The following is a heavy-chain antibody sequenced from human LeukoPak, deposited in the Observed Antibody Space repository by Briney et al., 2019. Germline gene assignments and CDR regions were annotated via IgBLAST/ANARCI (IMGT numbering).Heavy chain of an antibody. J-gene: IGHJ4*02. CDR3: ARGTPPSYYYDSSGYYYSFDY. V-gene: IGHV1-18*01. Sequence: GASVKVSCKASGYTFTSYGISWVRQAPGQGLEWMGWISAYNGNTNYAQKLQGRVTMTTDTSTSTAYMELRSLRSDDTAVYYCARGTPPSYYYDSSGYYYSFDYWGQGTLVTVSS. D-gene: IGHD3-22*01. CDR1: GYTFTSYG. CDR2: ISAYNGNT.